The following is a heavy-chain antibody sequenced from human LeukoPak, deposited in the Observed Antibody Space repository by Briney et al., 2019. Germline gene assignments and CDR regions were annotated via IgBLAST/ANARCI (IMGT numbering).Heavy chain of an antibody. J-gene: IGHJ4*02. CDR1: GGSTSSYY. Sequence: SETLSLTCTVSGGSTSSYYWSWIRQPPGKGLEWIGYIYYSGSTNYNPSLKSRVTISVDTSKNEFSLKLSSVTAADTAVYYCARLISGVGYFDYWGQGTLVTVSS. D-gene: IGHD3-10*01. V-gene: IGHV4-59*08. CDR3: ARLISGVGYFDY. CDR2: IYYSGST.